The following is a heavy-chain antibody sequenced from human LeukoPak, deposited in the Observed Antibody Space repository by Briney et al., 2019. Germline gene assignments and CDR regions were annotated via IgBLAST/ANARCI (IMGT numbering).Heavy chain of an antibody. CDR3: ASRYSTGLHFDF. Sequence: NPSETLSLTCTVSGDSISNSNYYWGWIRQPPGKGLEWIGTIYYSGTTYYNPSLKSRVAISVDTSRNRFSLRLNSITAADTAVYYCASRYSTGLHFDFWGQGTLVPVSS. V-gene: IGHV4-39*07. CDR2: IYYSGTT. CDR1: GDSISNSNYY. J-gene: IGHJ4*02. D-gene: IGHD2-8*02.